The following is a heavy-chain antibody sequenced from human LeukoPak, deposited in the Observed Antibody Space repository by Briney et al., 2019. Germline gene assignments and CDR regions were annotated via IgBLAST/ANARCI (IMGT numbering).Heavy chain of an antibody. CDR3: ARDDYGDLSGAFDI. CDR1: GGSFSGYY. Sequence: SETLSLTCAVYGGSFSGYYWSWIRQPPGKGLEWIGEIDHSGSTNYNPSLKSRVTISVDTSKNQFSLKLSSVTAADTAVYYCARDDYGDLSGAFDIWGQGTMVTVSS. J-gene: IGHJ3*02. CDR2: IDHSGST. D-gene: IGHD4-17*01. V-gene: IGHV4-34*01.